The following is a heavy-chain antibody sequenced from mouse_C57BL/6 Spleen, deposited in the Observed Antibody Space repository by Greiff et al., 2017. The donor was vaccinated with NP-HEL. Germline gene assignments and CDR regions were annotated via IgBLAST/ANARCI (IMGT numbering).Heavy chain of an antibody. Sequence: EVQLQQSGAELVRPGASVKLSCTASGLNIKDDYMHWVKQRPEQGLEWIGWIDPENGDTEYASKFQGKATITADTSSNTAYLQLSSLTSEDTAVYYCTGSSYGYFDVWGTGTTVTVSS. CDR2: IDPENGDT. J-gene: IGHJ1*03. CDR3: TGSSYGYFDV. CDR1: GLNIKDDY. D-gene: IGHD1-1*01. V-gene: IGHV14-4*01.